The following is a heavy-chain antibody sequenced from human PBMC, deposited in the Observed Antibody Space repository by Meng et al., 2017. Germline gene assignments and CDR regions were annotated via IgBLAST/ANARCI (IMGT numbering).Heavy chain of an antibody. Sequence: SVKVSCKASGFTFTSSAVQWVRQARGQRLEWIGWIVVGSGNTNYAQKFQERVTITRDMSTSTAYMELSSLRSEDTAVYYCARQTNVDTAMPGDWFDPWGQGTLVTVSS. D-gene: IGHD5-18*01. V-gene: IGHV1-58*01. J-gene: IGHJ5*02. CDR3: ARQTNVDTAMPGDWFDP. CDR1: GFTFTSSA. CDR2: IVVGSGNT.